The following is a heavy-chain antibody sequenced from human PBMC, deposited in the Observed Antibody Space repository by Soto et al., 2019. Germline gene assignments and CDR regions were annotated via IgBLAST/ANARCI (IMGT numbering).Heavy chain of an antibody. CDR2: IIPIFGTA. CDR1: GGTFSSYA. CDR3: ARAPGYRDGCIHDAFDI. D-gene: IGHD2-2*02. V-gene: IGHV1-69*06. Sequence: QVQLVQSGAEVKKPGSSVKVSCKASGGTFSSYAISWVRQAPGQGLEWMGGIIPIFGTANYAQKFQGRVTITADKSTSTAYMELSSLRSEDTAVYYCARAPGYRDGCIHDAFDIWGQGTMVTVSS. J-gene: IGHJ3*02.